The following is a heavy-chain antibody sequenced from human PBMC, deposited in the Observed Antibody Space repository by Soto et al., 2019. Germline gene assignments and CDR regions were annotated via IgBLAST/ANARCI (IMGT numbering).Heavy chain of an antibody. Sequence: VGSLRLSGAASRFTFSSYAMSWVRQAPGKGLEWVSAISGSGGSTYYADSVKGRFTISRDNSKNTLYLQMNSLRAEDTAVYYCAKRGSPADYWGQGTLVTVSS. CDR3: AKRGSPADY. J-gene: IGHJ4*02. D-gene: IGHD1-26*01. V-gene: IGHV3-23*01. CDR2: ISGSGGST. CDR1: RFTFSSYA.